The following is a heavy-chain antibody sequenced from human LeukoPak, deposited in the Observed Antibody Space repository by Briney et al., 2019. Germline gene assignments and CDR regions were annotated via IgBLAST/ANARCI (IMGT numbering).Heavy chain of an antibody. Sequence: SETLSLTCAVYGGSFSGYYWSWIRQPPGKGLEWIGVINHSGSTNYNPSLKSRVTISVDTSKNQFSLKLSSVTAADTAVYYCARQRSRYSSGWQYFQHWGQGTLVTVSS. V-gene: IGHV4-34*01. CDR2: INHSGST. CDR3: ARQRSRYSSGWQYFQH. CDR1: GGSFSGYY. D-gene: IGHD6-19*01. J-gene: IGHJ1*01.